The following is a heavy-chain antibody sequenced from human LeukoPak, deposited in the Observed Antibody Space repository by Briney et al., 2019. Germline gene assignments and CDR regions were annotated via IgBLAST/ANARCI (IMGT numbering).Heavy chain of an antibody. J-gene: IGHJ4*02. CDR1: GGSFSGYY. CDR2: INHSGST. CDR3: ARSYSSGWYDY. V-gene: IGHV4-34*01. D-gene: IGHD6-19*01. Sequence: PSETLSLTCAVSGGSFSGYYWSWLRQPPGQGLEWIGEINHSGSTNYNPSLKSRVTISVDTSKNQFSLKLSSVTAADTAVYYCARSYSSGWYDYWGQGTLVTVSS.